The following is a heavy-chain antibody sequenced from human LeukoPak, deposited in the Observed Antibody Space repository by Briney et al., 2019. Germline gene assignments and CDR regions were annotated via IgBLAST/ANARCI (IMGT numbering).Heavy chain of an antibody. CDR1: GFTFSSYS. CDR3: AGRCSSTSCYDIEFDY. V-gene: IGHV3-21*01. J-gene: IGHJ4*02. CDR2: ISSSSSYI. D-gene: IGHD2-2*01. Sequence: PGXXLXLSCAASGFTFSSYSMNWVRQAPGKGLEWVSSISSSSSYIYYADSVKGRFTISRDNAKNSLYLQMNSLRAEDTAVYYCAGRCSSTSCYDIEFDYWGQGTLVTVSS.